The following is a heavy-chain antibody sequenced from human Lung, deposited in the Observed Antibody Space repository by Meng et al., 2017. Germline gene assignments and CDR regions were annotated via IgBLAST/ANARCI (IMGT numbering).Heavy chain of an antibody. CDR3: ARFDISSSGRGDY. J-gene: IGHJ4*02. CDR1: GGSITSSTW. V-gene: IGHV4-4*02. Sequence: VQLRGSGPGRVEPSGTLSLTCAVSGGSITSSTWWSWVRQTPGKGLEWFGEIFHSGSTNYNPPLESRVTISVDKSKNQFSLKVYSVTAADTATYYCARFDISSSGRGDYWGQGILVTVSS. CDR2: IFHSGST. D-gene: IGHD1-26*01.